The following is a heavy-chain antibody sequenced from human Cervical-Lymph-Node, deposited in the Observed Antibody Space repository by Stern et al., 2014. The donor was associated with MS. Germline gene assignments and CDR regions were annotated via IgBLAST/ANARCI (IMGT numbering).Heavy chain of an antibody. V-gene: IGHV3-30*03. CDR1: GFTFSSYG. CDR3: ARDYEDTSMLFDH. J-gene: IGHJ4*02. D-gene: IGHD2-8*01. CDR2: ISYDGNHK. Sequence: VHLVESGGAVVQPGRSLRLSCEASGFTFSSYGMHWVRKAQGKGLEWVTVISYDGNHKYYSASVKGRFTISRDNSKNTLHLQMNSVTPDDTAIYYCARDYEDTSMLFDHWGQGTLVTVSS.